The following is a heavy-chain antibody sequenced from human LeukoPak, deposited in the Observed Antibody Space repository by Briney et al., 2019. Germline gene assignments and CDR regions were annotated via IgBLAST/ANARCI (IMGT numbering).Heavy chain of an antibody. J-gene: IGHJ4*02. D-gene: IGHD2-15*01. Sequence: GGSPRLSCAASGFTFSNSGMSWVRQAPGKGLEWVSAISDTGNTYHADSVKGRFTISRDSSKNTLFLQMNRLGPEDAAVYYCAKAPVTTCRGAFCYPFDYWGLGTLVTVST. CDR1: GFTFSNSG. V-gene: IGHV3-23*01. CDR2: ISDTGNT. CDR3: AKAPVTTCRGAFCYPFDY.